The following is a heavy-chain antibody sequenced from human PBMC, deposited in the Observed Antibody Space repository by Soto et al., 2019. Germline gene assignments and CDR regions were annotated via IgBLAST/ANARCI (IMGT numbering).Heavy chain of an antibody. CDR2: IYPGDSDT. CDR1: GYSFTSYW. V-gene: IGHV5-51*01. CDR3: ARPQTYYYDSSLKGIGVFDI. J-gene: IGHJ3*02. D-gene: IGHD3-22*01. Sequence: GESLKISCKGSGYSFTSYWIGWVRQMPGKGLEWMGIIYPGDSDTRYSPSFQGQVTISADKSISTAYLQWSSLKASDTAMYYWARPQTYYYDSSLKGIGVFDIWGQGTMVTVSS.